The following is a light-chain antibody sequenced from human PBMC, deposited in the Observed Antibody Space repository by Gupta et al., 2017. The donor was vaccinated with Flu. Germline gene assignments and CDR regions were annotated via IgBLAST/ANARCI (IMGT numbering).Light chain of an antibody. Sequence: YVLTRLPSVSLAPGQTSRITCGGSAMGSKSVHWYQQKPGQAPVLLVHDDYDRPSGIPERFSGSNTDSTATLTISRVQDGDEADYHCQTWDNSRGHTYVFGTGTKVTVL. J-gene: IGLJ1*01. CDR1: AMGSKS. CDR2: DDY. V-gene: IGLV3-21*02. CDR3: QTWDNSRGHTYV.